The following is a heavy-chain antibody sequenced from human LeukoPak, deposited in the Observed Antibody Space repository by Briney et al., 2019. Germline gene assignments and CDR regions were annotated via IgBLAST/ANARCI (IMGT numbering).Heavy chain of an antibody. V-gene: IGHV4-4*02. Sequence: PSGTLSLTCAVSGGSISSNNWWSWVRQPPGKGLEWIGEIYHSGSTNYNPSLKSRVTISVDKSKNQFSLKLSSVTAADTAVYYCARVPPHWAWSYGLVKNNWFDPWGQGTLVTVSS. CDR3: ARVPPHWAWSYGLVKNNWFDP. D-gene: IGHD5-18*01. J-gene: IGHJ5*02. CDR1: GGSISSNNW. CDR2: IYHSGST.